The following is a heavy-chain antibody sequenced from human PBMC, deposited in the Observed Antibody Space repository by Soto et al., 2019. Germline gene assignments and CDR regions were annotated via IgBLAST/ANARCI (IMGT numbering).Heavy chain of an antibody. CDR3: ARVWGGAFDI. V-gene: IGHV4-59*01. J-gene: IGHJ3*02. CDR1: GGTISSYY. Sequence: LQTQSVTWSVVGGTISSYYWSRIRQPPGKGLEWIGYIYYSGSTNYNPSLKSRVTISVDTSKNQFSLKLSSVTAADTAVYYCARVWGGAFDIWGQGTMVTVSS. D-gene: IGHD3-10*01. CDR2: IYYSGST.